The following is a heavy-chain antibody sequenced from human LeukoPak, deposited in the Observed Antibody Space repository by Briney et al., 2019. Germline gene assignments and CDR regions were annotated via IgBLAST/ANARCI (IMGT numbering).Heavy chain of an antibody. D-gene: IGHD3-3*01. CDR3: ARGPRVVKYYYYYGMDV. CDR2: MNPKSGNT. J-gene: IGHJ6*02. Sequence: ASVKVSCKASGYTFTSYDINWVRQATGQGLEWMGWMNPKSGNTGYAQKFQGRVTMTRNTSISTAYMELSSLRSEDTAVYYCARGPRVVKYYYYYGMDVWGQGTTVTVSS. V-gene: IGHV1-8*01. CDR1: GYTFTSYD.